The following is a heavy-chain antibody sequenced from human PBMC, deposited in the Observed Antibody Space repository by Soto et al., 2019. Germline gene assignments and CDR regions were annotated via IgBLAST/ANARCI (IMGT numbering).Heavy chain of an antibody. D-gene: IGHD2-2*01. Sequence: EVQLLESGGGLLQPGGSLRLSCAASGITFTAYAMSWVRQAPGKGLEWVSSISGSGGSTYYADSVKGRLTISRDNSKNALYLQMNSLRAEDTAVYYCATIIIPAATNFYWGQGTLVTVTS. CDR2: ISGSGGST. CDR3: ATIIIPAATNFY. CDR1: GITFTAYA. J-gene: IGHJ4*02. V-gene: IGHV3-23*01.